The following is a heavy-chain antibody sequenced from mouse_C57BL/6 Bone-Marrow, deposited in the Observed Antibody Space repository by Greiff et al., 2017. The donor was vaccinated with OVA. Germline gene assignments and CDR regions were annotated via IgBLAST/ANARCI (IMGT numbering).Heavy chain of an antibody. J-gene: IGHJ4*01. CDR3: ARRRGYYAMDY. CDR2: ISNGGGST. V-gene: IGHV5-12*01. CDR1: GFTFSDYY. Sequence: DVKLVESGGGLVQPGGSLKLSCAASGFTFSDYYMYWVRQTPEKRLEWVAYISNGGGSTYYPDTVKGRFTISSDNAKNTLYLQMSRLKSEDTAMYYCARRRGYYAMDYWGQGTSVTVSS.